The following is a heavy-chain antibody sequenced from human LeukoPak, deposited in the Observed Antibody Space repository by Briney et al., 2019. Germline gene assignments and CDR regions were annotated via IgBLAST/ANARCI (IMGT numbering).Heavy chain of an antibody. D-gene: IGHD5/OR15-5a*01. CDR2: ISGAGSHT. CDR3: AKRITVSTGYYLDS. J-gene: IGHJ4*02. Sequence: GGSLRLSCVGSGFRFSSLAMSWVRQAPGKGLEWVSTISGAGSHTYFADSVKGRFTVSRGDSKSMHFLQMNSLRPEDTALYFCAKRITVSTGYYLDSWGRGTLVTVSS. V-gene: IGHV3-23*01. CDR1: GFRFSSLA.